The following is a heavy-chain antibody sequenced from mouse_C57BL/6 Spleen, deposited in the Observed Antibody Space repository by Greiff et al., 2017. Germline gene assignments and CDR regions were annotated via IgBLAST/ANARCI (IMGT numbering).Heavy chain of an antibody. Sequence: EVQLQESGPGLVKPSQSLSLTCSVTGYSITSGYYWNWIRQFPGNKLEWMGYISYDGSNNYNPSLKNRISITRDTSKNQFFLKLNSVTTEDTATYYCAREGAGSSYWYFDVWGTGTTVTVSS. J-gene: IGHJ1*03. CDR2: ISYDGSN. CDR3: AREGAGSSYWYFDV. V-gene: IGHV3-6*01. D-gene: IGHD1-1*01. CDR1: GYSITSGYY.